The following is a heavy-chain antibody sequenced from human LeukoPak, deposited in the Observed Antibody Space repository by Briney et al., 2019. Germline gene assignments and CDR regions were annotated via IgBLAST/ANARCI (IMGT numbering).Heavy chain of an antibody. V-gene: IGHV4-59*01. D-gene: IGHD3-3*01. J-gene: IGHJ3*02. CDR3: ARGLNNRKSGRRFDVFEI. Sequence: SETLSLTCTVSGGSISSYYWSWIRQPPGKGLEWIGYVYYSGSTNYNPSLKSRVTISADTSKNQFSLRLSSVTAADTAVYYCARGLNNRKSGRRFDVFEIWGQGTMVTVSS. CDR2: VYYSGST. CDR1: GGSISSYY.